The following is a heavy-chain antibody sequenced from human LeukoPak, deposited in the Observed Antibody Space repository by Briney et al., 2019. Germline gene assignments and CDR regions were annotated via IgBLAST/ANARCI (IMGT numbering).Heavy chain of an antibody. CDR3: AKEKDGHSPFDD. J-gene: IGHJ4*02. V-gene: IGHV3-23*01. Sequence: SGGSLRLSCAASGFIFKRKAMSWVRQAPGKGLEWVSYISGSGGTTNYADSVKGRFTISRDNSKDTLYLQMNSLRAVDTAVYFCAKEKDGHSPFDDWGQGTLITVSS. D-gene: IGHD5-24*01. CDR2: ISGSGGTT. CDR1: GFIFKRKA.